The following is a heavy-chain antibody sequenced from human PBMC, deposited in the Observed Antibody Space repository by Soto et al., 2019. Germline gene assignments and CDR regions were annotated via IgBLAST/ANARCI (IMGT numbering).Heavy chain of an antibody. Sequence: GGSLRLSCAASGFTFSSYWMSWVRQAPGKGLEWVANIKQDGRGKYFVDSVKGRFTISRDNAKNSLYLQMNILRAEDTAVYYGARLHDSNYGYYYYYYYMDVWGKGTTVTVSS. CDR2: IKQDGRGK. J-gene: IGHJ6*03. D-gene: IGHD4-4*01. V-gene: IGHV3-7*01. CDR1: GFTFSSYW. CDR3: ARLHDSNYGYYYYYYYMDV.